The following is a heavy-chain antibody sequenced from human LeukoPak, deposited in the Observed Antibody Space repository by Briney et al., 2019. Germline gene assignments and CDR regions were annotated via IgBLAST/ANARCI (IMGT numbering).Heavy chain of an antibody. D-gene: IGHD1-26*01. Sequence: GGSLRLSCAASGFTFSSYAMNWVRQAPGKGLEWVSGISSSGGTTYYADSVKGRFTISRDNSKNTLYLQMNSLRGEDTAVYYCAKEDPGATLDYWGQGTLVTVSS. CDR3: AKEDPGATLDY. CDR1: GFTFSSYA. J-gene: IGHJ4*02. CDR2: ISSSGGTT. V-gene: IGHV3-23*01.